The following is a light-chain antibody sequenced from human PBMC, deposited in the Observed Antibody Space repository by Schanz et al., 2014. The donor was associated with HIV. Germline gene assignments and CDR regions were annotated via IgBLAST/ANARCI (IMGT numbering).Light chain of an antibody. V-gene: IGLV2-8*01. Sequence: QSALTQPPSASGSPGQSVTISCTGTSSNVGGYDYVSWYQQHPGKAPKLIIYDVSNRPSGISYRFSGSKSGNTASLTVSGLQPEDEADYYCSSFAGSNIPWVFGGGTKLTVL. CDR2: DVS. CDR1: SSNVGGYDY. CDR3: SSFAGSNIPWV. J-gene: IGLJ3*02.